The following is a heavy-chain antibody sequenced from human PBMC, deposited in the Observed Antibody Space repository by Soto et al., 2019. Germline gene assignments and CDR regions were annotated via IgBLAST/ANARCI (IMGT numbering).Heavy chain of an antibody. CDR2: IIPILGIA. CDR3: ARRKGDYYYGMDG. Sequence: QVQLVQSGAEVKKPGSSVKVSCKASGGTFSSYTISWVRQAPGQGLEWMGRIIPILGIANYAQKFQGRVTITADKSTSTADMELSSLRSEDTAVYYCARRKGDYYYGMDGWGQGTTVTVSS. J-gene: IGHJ6*02. V-gene: IGHV1-69*02. D-gene: IGHD3-16*01. CDR1: GGTFSSYT.